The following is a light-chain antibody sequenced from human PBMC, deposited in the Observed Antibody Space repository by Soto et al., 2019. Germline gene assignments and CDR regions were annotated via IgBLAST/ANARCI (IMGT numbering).Light chain of an antibody. V-gene: IGLV1-51*02. Sequence: QSVLTQPPSVSAAPGQKVTISCSGSSSNIGNNYVSWYQQLPGTAPKLLIYENNKRPSGIPDRFSGSKSGTSATLGITGLQTGDEADYYCGTWDSSLTRGVFGTGTKLTV. CDR1: SSNIGNNY. J-gene: IGLJ1*01. CDR2: ENN. CDR3: GTWDSSLTRGV.